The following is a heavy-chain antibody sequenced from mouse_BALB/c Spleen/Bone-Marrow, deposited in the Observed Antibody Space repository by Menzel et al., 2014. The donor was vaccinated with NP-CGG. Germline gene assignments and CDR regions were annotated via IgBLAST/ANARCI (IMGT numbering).Heavy chain of an antibody. CDR3: ARRYYGSSYVWYFDV. D-gene: IGHD1-1*01. Sequence: LQESGAELVKPGASVKLSCKASGYTFTGYWMQWVKQRPGQGLEWIGEINPSNGRINYNEKFKSKATLTVDKSSSTAYMQLSSLTSEDSAVYYCARRYYGSSYVWYFDVWGAGTTVTVSS. J-gene: IGHJ1*01. CDR1: GYTFTGYW. CDR2: INPSNGRI. V-gene: IGHV1S81*02.